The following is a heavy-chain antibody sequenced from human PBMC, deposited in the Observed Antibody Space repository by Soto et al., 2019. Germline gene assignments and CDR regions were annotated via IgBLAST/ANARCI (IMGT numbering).Heavy chain of an antibody. D-gene: IGHD6-13*01. CDR2: ISSHNGNT. V-gene: IGHV1-18*01. J-gene: IGHJ4*02. CDR3: ASSSIAAAGPFDS. CDR1: GSTITAYG. Sequence: QVQLVQSGDEVKQPGASVKVSCKASGSTITAYGISWVRQAPGQGLEWMAWISSHNGNTYYAQNLQGRVTMPTDTSTSTVDTEPRSLRPDDTPIYYCASSSIAAAGPFDSWGQGALVTVSS.